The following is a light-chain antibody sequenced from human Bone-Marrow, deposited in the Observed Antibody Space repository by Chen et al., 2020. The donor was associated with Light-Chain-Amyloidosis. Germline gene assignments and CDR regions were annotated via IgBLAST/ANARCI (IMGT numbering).Light chain of an antibody. CDR2: FNS. Sequence: QSVLTQPPSASGTPGQRVTISCSGSRSSIGTNTVNWYQQFPGTAPKLLIYFNSQRTSGVPDRFSGSKSGTSASLAISGLQSDDEADYFCAAWDDGLNGVLFGGGTKLTVL. J-gene: IGLJ2*01. V-gene: IGLV1-44*01. CDR1: RSSIGTNT. CDR3: AAWDDGLNGVL.